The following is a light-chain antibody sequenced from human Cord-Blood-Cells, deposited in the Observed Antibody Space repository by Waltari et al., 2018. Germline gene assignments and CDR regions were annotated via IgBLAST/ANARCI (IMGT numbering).Light chain of an antibody. CDR2: AAS. CDR3: QQSYSTPYT. V-gene: IGKV1-39*01. J-gene: IGKJ2*01. Sequence: DIQMTQSPSPLSASVGERVTITCRASQSISSYLNWYQQKPGKAPKLLIYAASSLQSGVPSRFSGSGSGTDFTLTISSLQPEDFATYYGQQSYSTPYTFGQGTKLEIK. CDR1: QSISSY.